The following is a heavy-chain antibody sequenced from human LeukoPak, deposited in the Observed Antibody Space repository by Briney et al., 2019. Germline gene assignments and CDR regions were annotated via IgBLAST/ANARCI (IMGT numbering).Heavy chain of an antibody. Sequence: SGTLSLTCAVSGGSINIDNWWSWVRQPPGKGLEWIGEIYHSGSTNYNPSLKSRVTMSVDKSKNHFSLNLSSVTAADTAVYYCASIVPAAGYYYYYYMDVWGKGTTVTVSS. J-gene: IGHJ6*03. V-gene: IGHV4-4*02. CDR1: GGSINIDNW. CDR2: IYHSGST. D-gene: IGHD2-2*01. CDR3: ASIVPAAGYYYYYYMDV.